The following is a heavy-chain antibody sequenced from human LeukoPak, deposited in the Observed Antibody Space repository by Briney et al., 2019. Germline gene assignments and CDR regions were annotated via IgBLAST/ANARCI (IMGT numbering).Heavy chain of an antibody. CDR1: GYTFTSYG. V-gene: IGHV1-18*01. D-gene: IGHD6-13*01. CDR2: ISAYNGNT. CDR3: AYTAAENWFDP. J-gene: IGHJ5*02. Sequence: ASVKVSCKASGYTFTSYGISWVRQAPGQGLEWMGWISAYNGNTNYAQKLQGRITMTTDTSTSTAYMELRSLRSDDTAVYYCAYTAAENWFDPWGQGTLVTVSS.